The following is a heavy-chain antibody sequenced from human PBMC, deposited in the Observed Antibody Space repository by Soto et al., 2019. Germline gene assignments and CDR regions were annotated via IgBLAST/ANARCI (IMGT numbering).Heavy chain of an antibody. J-gene: IGHJ3*02. CDR1: GFSLSNARMG. CDR3: ARIALAAAATGSAFDI. D-gene: IGHD6-13*01. V-gene: IGHV2-26*01. Sequence: ESGPTLVNPTETLTLTCTVSGFSLSNARMGVSWIRQPPGKALEWLAHIFSNDEKSYSTSLKSRLTISKDTSKSQVVLTMTNMDPVDTATYYCARIALAAAATGSAFDIWGQGTMVTVSS. CDR2: IFSNDEK.